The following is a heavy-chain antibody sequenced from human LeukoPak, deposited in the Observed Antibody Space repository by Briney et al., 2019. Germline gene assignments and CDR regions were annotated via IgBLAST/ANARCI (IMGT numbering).Heavy chain of an antibody. CDR3: ARELRYYMDV. D-gene: IGHD2-21*02. J-gene: IGHJ6*03. V-gene: IGHV4-38-2*02. Sequence: SETLSFTCTVSGYSISSGYYWGWIRQPPGKGLEWIGYIYYSGSTYYNPSLKSRVTISVDTSKNQFSLKLSSVTAADTAVYYCARELRYYMDVWGKGTTVTVSS. CDR1: GYSISSGYY. CDR2: IYYSGST.